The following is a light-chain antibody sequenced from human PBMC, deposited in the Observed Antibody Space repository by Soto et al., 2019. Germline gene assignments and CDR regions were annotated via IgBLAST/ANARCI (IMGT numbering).Light chain of an antibody. CDR1: SRDVGGYNY. CDR2: DVT. Sequence: QSALTQPASVSGSPGQSITISCTGTSRDVGGYNYVSWYQQHPGKAPKLMTYDVTNRPSGVSNRFSGSKSGNTASLTISGLQAEDEADYYCSSYTSSSTRVVFGGGTKLTVL. V-gene: IGLV2-14*03. CDR3: SSYTSSSTRVV. J-gene: IGLJ2*01.